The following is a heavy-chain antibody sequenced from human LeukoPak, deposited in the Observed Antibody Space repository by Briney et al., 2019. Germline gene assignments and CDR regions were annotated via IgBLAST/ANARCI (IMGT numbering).Heavy chain of an antibody. CDR1: GFIFSSFG. V-gene: IGHV3-33*06. Sequence: PGGSLRLSCVASGFIFSSFGMHWVRQAPGKGLEWVAIIWHDGSKSFYSDSVKGRFTVSRDNSKNTLYLEMNSMRGEDTAVYYCAKEKMVEKWELGDGVDMWGQGTMVTVSS. CDR2: IWHDGSKS. D-gene: IGHD1-26*01. CDR3: AKEKMVEKWELGDGVDM. J-gene: IGHJ3*02.